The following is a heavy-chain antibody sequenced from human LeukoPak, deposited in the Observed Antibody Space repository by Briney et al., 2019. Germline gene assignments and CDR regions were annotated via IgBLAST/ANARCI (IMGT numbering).Heavy chain of an antibody. CDR3: ARAHYGDYLGPYFDY. V-gene: IGHV4-59*01. D-gene: IGHD4-17*01. J-gene: IGHJ4*02. Sequence: PSETLSLTCTVSGGSISSYYWSWIRQPPGKGLEWIGYIYYSGSTNYNPSLKSRATISVDTSKNQFSLKLSSVTAADTAVYYCARAHYGDYLGPYFDYWGQGTLVTVSS. CDR1: GGSISSYY. CDR2: IYYSGST.